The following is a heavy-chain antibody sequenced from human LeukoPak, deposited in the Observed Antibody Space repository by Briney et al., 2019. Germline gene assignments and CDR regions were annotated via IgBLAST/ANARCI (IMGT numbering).Heavy chain of an antibody. Sequence: GGSLRLSCAASGFTFSSYSMNWVRQAPGKGLEWVSSISSSSSYIYYADSVKGRFTISRDNAKNSLYLQMNSLRAEDTGVYYCASPAECAGADYWGQGTLVTVSS. D-gene: IGHD2/OR15-2a*01. CDR2: ISSSSSYI. J-gene: IGHJ4*02. V-gene: IGHV3-21*01. CDR3: ASPAECAGADY. CDR1: GFTFSSYS.